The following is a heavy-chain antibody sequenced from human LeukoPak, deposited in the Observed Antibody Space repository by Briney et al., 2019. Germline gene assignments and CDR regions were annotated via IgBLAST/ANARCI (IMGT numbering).Heavy chain of an antibody. Sequence: RASVKVSCKASGYTFTSYYMHWVRQAPGQGLEWMGMITPSGGSTSYAQKFRGRVTMTTDTSTSTVYMELSSLRSEDTAVYYCARGGSGGKDWFDPWGQGTLVTVSS. CDR1: GYTFTSYY. CDR3: ARGGSGGKDWFDP. CDR2: ITPSGGST. D-gene: IGHD5-12*01. J-gene: IGHJ5*02. V-gene: IGHV1-46*01.